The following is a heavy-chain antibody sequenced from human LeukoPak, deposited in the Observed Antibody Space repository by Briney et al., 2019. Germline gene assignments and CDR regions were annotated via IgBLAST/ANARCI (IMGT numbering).Heavy chain of an antibody. D-gene: IGHD5-18*01. CDR1: GFTFSSYG. J-gene: IGHJ4*02. CDR2: IWFDGSNK. V-gene: IGHV3-33*01. Sequence: PGGSLRLSCEVSGFTFSSYGMHWVRQAPGKGLEWVAVIWFDGSNKYCADSVKGRFTISRDNSKNLLYLQMNSLRVEDTAVYYCVRDSRIQLWPLYYFDYWGQGTVVAVSS. CDR3: VRDSRIQLWPLYYFDY.